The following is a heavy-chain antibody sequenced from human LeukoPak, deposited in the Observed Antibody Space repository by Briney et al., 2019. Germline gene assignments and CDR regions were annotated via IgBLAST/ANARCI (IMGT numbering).Heavy chain of an antibody. CDR1: AFNFGFYA. CDR2: IVDSGDTT. D-gene: IGHD6-19*01. CDR3: AKDAFRTSGWYYFDY. V-gene: IGHV3-23*01. Sequence: PGGSLRLSCSASAFNFGFYAMSWVRQAPGKGLEWVSAIVDSGDTTYYADSVKGRFTISRDNSKNTLYLQMNSPRVDDTAIYYCAKDAFRTSGWYYFDYWGQGTLVAVSS. J-gene: IGHJ4*02.